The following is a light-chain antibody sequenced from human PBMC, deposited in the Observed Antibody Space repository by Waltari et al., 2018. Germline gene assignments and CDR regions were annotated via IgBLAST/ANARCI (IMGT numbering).Light chain of an antibody. CDR1: QSVRNN. V-gene: IGKV3-15*01. Sequence: EIVMTQSPATLSVSPGERATLSCRASQSVRNNLAWYQQTPGQAPRLLIHGAPTRAPAXPXXXSXXXXXXXXTLTXSXLQSXXXXXXXCQQYSTWPLFGQGTKLEI. J-gene: IGKJ2*01. CDR3: QQYSTWPL. CDR2: GAP.